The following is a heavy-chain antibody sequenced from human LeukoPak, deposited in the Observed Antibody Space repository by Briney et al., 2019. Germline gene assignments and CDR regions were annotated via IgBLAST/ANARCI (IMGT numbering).Heavy chain of an antibody. CDR1: GYSISSGYD. V-gene: IGHV4-38-2*02. J-gene: IGHJ4*02. D-gene: IGHD2-21*01. CDR2: IYQSGST. Sequence: SETLSLTCTVSGYSISSGYDWGWIRQPPGKGLEWIGSIYQSGSTYHNPSLKSRLTISVDTTKNQFSLKPSSVSAADTAVYYCARVTYSVFDYWGEGTLVTVSS. CDR3: ARVTYSVFDY.